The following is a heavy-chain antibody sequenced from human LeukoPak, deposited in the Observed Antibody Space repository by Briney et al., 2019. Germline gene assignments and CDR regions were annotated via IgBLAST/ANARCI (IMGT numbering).Heavy chain of an antibody. CDR3: AKDTLPQQLFYFDY. V-gene: IGHV3-23*01. J-gene: IGHJ4*02. D-gene: IGHD6-13*01. CDR2: ISGSGGST. Sequence: PGGSLRLSCAASGFTFTNYAMSWVRQAPGKGLEWVSAISGSGGSTYYADSVKGRFTISRDNSKNTLYLQMNSLRAEDTAVYYCAKDTLPQQLFYFDYWGQGTLVTVSS. CDR1: GFTFTNYA.